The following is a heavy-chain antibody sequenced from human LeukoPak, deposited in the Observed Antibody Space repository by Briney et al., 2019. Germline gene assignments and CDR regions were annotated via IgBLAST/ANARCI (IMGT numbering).Heavy chain of an antibody. Sequence: ASVKVSCKASGYTFTDYYIHWVRQAPGQGLEWMGWINPKSGDTNYAQNFQGRVTMTRGTSISTAYMELSRLTSDDTAVYYCARVRETSSGYYPFDYWGQGTLATVSS. CDR1: GYTFTDYY. J-gene: IGHJ4*02. D-gene: IGHD3-22*01. CDR2: INPKSGDT. V-gene: IGHV1-2*02. CDR3: ARVRETSSGYYPFDY.